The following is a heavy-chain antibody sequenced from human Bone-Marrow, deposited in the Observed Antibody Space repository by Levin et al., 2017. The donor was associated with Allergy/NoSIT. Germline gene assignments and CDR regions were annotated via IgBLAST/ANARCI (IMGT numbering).Heavy chain of an antibody. J-gene: IGHJ4*02. CDR2: ISASSSYK. CDR1: GFTFSSYS. D-gene: IGHD2-15*01. Sequence: GGSLRLSCAASGFTFSSYSMNWVRQAPGKGLEWVSSISASSSYKYYADSMKGRFTISRDNAKNSMDLEMNRLTPDDTAVYYCATANRVGSPDYWGQGILVIVSS. CDR3: ATANRVGSPDY. V-gene: IGHV3-21*01.